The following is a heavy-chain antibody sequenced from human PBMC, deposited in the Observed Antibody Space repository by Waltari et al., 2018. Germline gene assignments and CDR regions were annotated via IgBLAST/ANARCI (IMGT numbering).Heavy chain of an antibody. Sequence: EVQLLESGGGLVQPGASLRLSCAASGFTFSTYCMTWVRQAPGKGLEGVSVIYSGDTTDYADSVKGRFTISRDNSKNTVDLRMNSLRAEETAVYYCARVVSSGYPDIWGQGTMVTVSS. J-gene: IGHJ3*02. V-gene: IGHV3-23*03. D-gene: IGHD6-19*01. CDR2: IYSGDTT. CDR3: ARVVSSGYPDI. CDR1: GFTFSTYC.